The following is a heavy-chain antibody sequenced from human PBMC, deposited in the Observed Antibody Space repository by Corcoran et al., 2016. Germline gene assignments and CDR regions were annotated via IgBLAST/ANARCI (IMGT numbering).Heavy chain of an antibody. CDR3: ASRIKGGADCGGDCYSDAFDI. D-gene: IGHD2-21*02. Sequence: EVQLVQSGAEVKKPGESLKISCKGSGYSFTSYWIGWVRQMPGKGLEWMGIIYPGDSDTRYSPSFQGQVTITADKSISTASLPWSSLKASDTAMYYCASRIKGGADCGGDCYSDAFDIWGQGTMVTVSS. J-gene: IGHJ3*02. CDR2: IYPGDSDT. V-gene: IGHV5-51*01. CDR1: GYSFTSYW.